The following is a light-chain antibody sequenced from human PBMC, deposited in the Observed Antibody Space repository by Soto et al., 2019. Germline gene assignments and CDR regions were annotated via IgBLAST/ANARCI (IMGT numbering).Light chain of an antibody. CDR3: QQCNNWPYT. V-gene: IGKV3-15*01. Sequence: EIVMTQSPATLSVSPGERATLSCRASQSVSSNLAWYQQKPGQAPRLLIYGASTRATGIPARFSGSGSGTEFTLTISSLQSEDVAVYYCQQCNNWPYTFGQGTKLEIK. CDR2: GAS. CDR1: QSVSSN. J-gene: IGKJ2*01.